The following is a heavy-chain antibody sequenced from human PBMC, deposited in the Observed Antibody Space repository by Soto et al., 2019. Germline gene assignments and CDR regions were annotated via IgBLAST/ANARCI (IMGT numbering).Heavy chain of an antibody. D-gene: IGHD1-1*01. Sequence: XEALAISRKGSGYSFTRYWIGWGRQVPGKGLEWMGRIDPRDSYTNYSPSFQGHVTISADKSNSTAYLQWSSLKASDTAMHYCARPEEGDWRGLDYWGQGTLVTVSS. CDR3: ARPEEGDWRGLDY. V-gene: IGHV5-10-1*01. J-gene: IGHJ4*02. CDR2: IDPRDSYT. CDR1: GYSFTRYW.